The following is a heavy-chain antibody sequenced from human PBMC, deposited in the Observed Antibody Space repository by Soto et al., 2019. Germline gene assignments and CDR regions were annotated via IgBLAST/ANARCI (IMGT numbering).Heavy chain of an antibody. CDR3: ARYVSSLVLGPENYYGLDV. J-gene: IGHJ6*02. V-gene: IGHV4-39*07. CDR1: GGSITTSSYY. Sequence: PSETLSLTCTVSGGSITTSSYYWGWIRQPPGKGLEWIGSLYHSGATDHNPSLKSRVTISVDTSKNQFSLGLTSVTAADTAVYYCARYVSSLVLGPENYYGLDVWGRGTTVTVSS. D-gene: IGHD7-27*01. CDR2: LYHSGAT.